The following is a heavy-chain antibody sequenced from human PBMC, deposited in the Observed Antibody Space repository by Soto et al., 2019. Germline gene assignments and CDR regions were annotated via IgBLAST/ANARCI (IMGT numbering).Heavy chain of an antibody. Sequence: SETLSLTCAVYGGSFSGYYWSWIRQPPGKGLEWIGEINHSGSPNYNPSLKSRVTISVDTSKNQFSLKLTSVTAADTAFYYCAKCDSGTYPNYYYAMDVWGQGTTVTVSS. CDR1: GGSFSGYY. D-gene: IGHD1-26*01. J-gene: IGHJ6*02. CDR3: AKCDSGTYPNYYYAMDV. CDR2: INHSGSP. V-gene: IGHV4-34*01.